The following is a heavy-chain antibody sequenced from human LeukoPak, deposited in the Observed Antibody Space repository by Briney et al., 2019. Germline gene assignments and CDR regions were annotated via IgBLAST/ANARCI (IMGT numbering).Heavy chain of an antibody. CDR3: AKSKYSNYLYYFDY. CDR2: ISGSGGST. V-gene: IGHV3-23*01. D-gene: IGHD4-11*01. J-gene: IGHJ4*02. CDR1: GFTFSSYA. Sequence: GGSLRLSCAASGFTFSSYAMSWVRQAPGKGLEWVSAISGSGGSTYYADSVKGRFTISGDNSKNTLYLQMNSLRAEDTAVYYCAKSKYSNYLYYFDYWGQGTLVTVSS.